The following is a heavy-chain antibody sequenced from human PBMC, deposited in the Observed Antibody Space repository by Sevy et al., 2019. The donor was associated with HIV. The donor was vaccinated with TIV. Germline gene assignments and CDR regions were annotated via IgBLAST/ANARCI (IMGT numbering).Heavy chain of an antibody. Sequence: GGSLRLSCAASGFKFDNYDFSWVRQAPGKGLEWVSGFSGTDGSGTDGPTYYTDSVKGRFIISRDTSKNTLYLEMNSRRLDYTPVHYCAKAARYSSFWYSTGGPFDYWGQGTLVTVSS. CDR3: AKAARYSSFWYSTGGPFDY. CDR1: GFKFDNYD. CDR2: FSGTDGSGTDGPT. V-gene: IGHV3-23*01. J-gene: IGHJ4*02. D-gene: IGHD6-13*01.